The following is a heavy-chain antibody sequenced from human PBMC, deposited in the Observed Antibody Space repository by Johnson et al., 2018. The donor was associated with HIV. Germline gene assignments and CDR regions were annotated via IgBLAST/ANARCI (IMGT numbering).Heavy chain of an antibody. CDR2: ISYDGSNK. J-gene: IGHJ3*02. D-gene: IGHD3-3*01. CDR3: AREQEPIGERAFDI. Sequence: QVQLVESGGGVVQPGRSLRLSCAASGFTFSSHPMHWVRQAPGKGLEWVAVISYDGSNKYYADSVKGQFTISRDNSKNTLYLQMNSLRAEDTGVYYCAREQEPIGERAFDICGQGTMVTVSS. V-gene: IGHV3-30*04. CDR1: GFTFSSHP.